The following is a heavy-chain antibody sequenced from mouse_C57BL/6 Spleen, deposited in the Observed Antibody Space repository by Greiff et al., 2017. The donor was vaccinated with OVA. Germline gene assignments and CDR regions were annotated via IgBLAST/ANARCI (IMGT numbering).Heavy chain of an antibody. V-gene: IGHV1-15*01. CDR2: IDPDTGGT. CDR3: TRDGSSYGWFAY. Sequence: QVQLKQSGAELVRPGASVTLSCKASGYTFTDYEMHWVKQTPVHGLEWIGAIDPDTGGTAYNQKFKGKAILTADKSSSTAYMELRSLTSEDSAVYYCTRDGSSYGWFAYWGQGTLVTVSA. J-gene: IGHJ3*01. CDR1: GYTFTDYE. D-gene: IGHD1-1*01.